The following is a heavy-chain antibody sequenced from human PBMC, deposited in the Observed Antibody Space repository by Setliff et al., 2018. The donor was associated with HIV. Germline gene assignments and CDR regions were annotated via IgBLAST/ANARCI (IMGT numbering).Heavy chain of an antibody. D-gene: IGHD3-10*01. Sequence: PGGSLRLSCAGSGFAFSPAWMTWVRQAPGKGLEWIGRIRSMREGGPTDYAAPVNGRFTISRDDSKNMVYLQMNSLTTEDTAIYYCTRGRLLWSGSYYYYYMDVWGKGTTVTVSS. V-gene: IGHV3-15*01. CDR1: GFAFSPAW. CDR3: TRGRLLWSGSYYYYYMDV. J-gene: IGHJ6*03. CDR2: IRSMREGGPT.